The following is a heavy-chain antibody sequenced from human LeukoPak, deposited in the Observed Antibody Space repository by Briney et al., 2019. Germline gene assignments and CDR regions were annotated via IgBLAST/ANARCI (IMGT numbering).Heavy chain of an antibody. J-gene: IGHJ4*02. CDR1: GFTFSSYA. CDR2: ISGSGGST. Sequence: GGSLRLSCAASGFTFSSYAMSWVRQAPGKGLEWVSAISGSGGSTYYADSVKGRFTISRDNSKNTLYLQMNSLRAEGTAVYYCAKERYFDWLSTRFYFDYWGQGTLVTVSS. V-gene: IGHV3-23*01. CDR3: AKERYFDWLSTRFYFDY. D-gene: IGHD3-9*01.